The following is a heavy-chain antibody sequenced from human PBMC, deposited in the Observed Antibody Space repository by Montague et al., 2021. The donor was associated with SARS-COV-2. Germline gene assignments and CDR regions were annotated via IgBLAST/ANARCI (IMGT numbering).Heavy chain of an antibody. D-gene: IGHD1-26*01. CDR1: GGSISSSSYY. CDR3: ARQEADIVGATAFDY. Sequence: SETLSLTCTVSGGSISSSSYYWGWIRQPPGKGLEWIGSIYYSGSTYYXXXLESRVTISVDTSKNQFSLKLSSVTAADTAVYYCARQEADIVGATAFDYWGQGTLVTVSS. V-gene: IGHV4-39*01. J-gene: IGHJ4*02. CDR2: IYYSGST.